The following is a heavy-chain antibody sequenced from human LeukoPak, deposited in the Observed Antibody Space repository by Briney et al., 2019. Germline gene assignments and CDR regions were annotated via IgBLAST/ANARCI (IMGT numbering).Heavy chain of an antibody. V-gene: IGHV3-15*01. CDR3: VGRPWNFDY. Sequence: GGSLKLSCAASGFNFNHAWMSWVRQAPGKGLEWVGRIKSKNDGGTTDFAATVKGRFTISRDDSKRMVFLEMNSLKTEDTAVYYCVGRPWNFDYWGQGTLVTVSS. CDR1: GFNFNHAW. J-gene: IGHJ4*02. D-gene: IGHD1-1*01. CDR2: IKSKNDGGTT.